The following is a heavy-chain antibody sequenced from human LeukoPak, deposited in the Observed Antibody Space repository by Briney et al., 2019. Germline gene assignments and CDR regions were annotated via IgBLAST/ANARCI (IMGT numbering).Heavy chain of an antibody. Sequence: SETLSLTCTVSGGSISSYYWSWIRQLPGKGLEWIGYIYYSGSTNYNPSLKSRVTISVDTSKNQFSLKLSSVTAADTAVYYCARDLAIGYYDSSGYYDFWGQGTPVTVSS. V-gene: IGHV4-59*12. CDR3: ARDLAIGYYDSSGYYDF. CDR1: GGSISSYY. D-gene: IGHD3-22*01. J-gene: IGHJ4*02. CDR2: IYYSGST.